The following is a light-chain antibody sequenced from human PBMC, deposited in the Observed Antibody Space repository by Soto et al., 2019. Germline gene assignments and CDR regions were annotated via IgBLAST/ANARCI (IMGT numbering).Light chain of an antibody. CDR3: SSYTSSSTPYV. Sequence: QSVLTQPPSVSGAPGQRVTISCIGGSSNIGAGYDVHWYQQHPGKAPKLMIYEVSNRPSGVSNRFSGSKSGNTASLTISGLQAEDEADYYCSSYTSSSTPYVFGTGTKVTVL. J-gene: IGLJ1*01. CDR1: SSNIGAGYD. V-gene: IGLV1-40*01. CDR2: EVS.